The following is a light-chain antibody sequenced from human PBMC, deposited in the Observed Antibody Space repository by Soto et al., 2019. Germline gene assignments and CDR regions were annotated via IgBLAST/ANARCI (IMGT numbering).Light chain of an antibody. CDR2: KVS. J-gene: IGKJ5*01. CDR1: QSLVHSDGRTY. CDR3: LVGTHGVT. V-gene: IGKV2-30*02. Sequence: LMTQSPLSLPVTLGQPSSISCISSQSLVHSDGRTYLSWFQQRPGQSPRRLIYKVSNRDSGVPDRFSGGGSGTDFTLRISRVEAEDVGVYYCLVGTHGVTFGQGTRLEI.